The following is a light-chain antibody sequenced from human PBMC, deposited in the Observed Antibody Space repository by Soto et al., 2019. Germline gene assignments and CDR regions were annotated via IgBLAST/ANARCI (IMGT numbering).Light chain of an antibody. V-gene: IGKV3-11*01. CDR1: QSVGRY. CDR2: DAS. Sequence: EIVSTQSPATLSLSPGERATLSCRASQSVGRYLAWYQRKPGQAPRLLIYDASDRATGIPARFSGGGSGTDFTLTISSLEPEDFAVYYCQQRSNWPSFGGGTKVDIK. CDR3: QQRSNWPS. J-gene: IGKJ4*01.